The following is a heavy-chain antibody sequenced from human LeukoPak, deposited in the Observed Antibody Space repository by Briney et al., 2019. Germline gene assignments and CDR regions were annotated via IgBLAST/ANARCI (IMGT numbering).Heavy chain of an antibody. CDR2: ITVTGGTT. CDR3: VRSAYLDSSGYYFDS. CDR1: GFSFSSYA. V-gene: IGHV3-23*01. J-gene: IGHJ4*02. D-gene: IGHD3-22*01. Sequence: GGSLRLSCAASGFSFSSYAMNWVRQAPGGRLEWISGITVTGGTTYYADSVQGRFTMSRDNSKDTLYLQMKSLRADDTAVYFCVRSAYLDSSGYYFDSWGQGTLVTVSS.